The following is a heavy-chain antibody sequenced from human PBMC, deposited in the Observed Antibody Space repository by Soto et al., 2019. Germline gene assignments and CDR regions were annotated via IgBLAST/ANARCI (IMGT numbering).Heavy chain of an antibody. CDR2: IYWDDDE. J-gene: IGHJ6*02. D-gene: IGHD2-15*01. CDR1: GFSLSTSGVG. Sequence: QITLKESGPPLVKPTQTLTLTCTFSGFSLSTSGVGVAWIRQSPGKALEWLALIYWDDDERYGPSLKTRLTITKDTSKTQVVLTLTNMDPVDTATYYCAHKGGRGAGMDVWGQGTTVTVSS. CDR3: AHKGGRGAGMDV. V-gene: IGHV2-5*05.